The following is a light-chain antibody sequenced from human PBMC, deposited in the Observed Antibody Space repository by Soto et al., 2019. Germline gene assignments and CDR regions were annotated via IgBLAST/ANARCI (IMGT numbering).Light chain of an antibody. CDR2: SNN. Sequence: QSVLTQPPSASGTPGQRVTISCSGSSSNIGDNAVNWYQQLPGTAPKVLIYSNNQRPSGVPDRFSGSKSGTSASLAISGLQSEDEANYYCAAWDDSLNGPVVFGGGTQLTVL. V-gene: IGLV1-44*01. CDR1: SSNIGDNA. J-gene: IGLJ2*01. CDR3: AAWDDSLNGPVV.